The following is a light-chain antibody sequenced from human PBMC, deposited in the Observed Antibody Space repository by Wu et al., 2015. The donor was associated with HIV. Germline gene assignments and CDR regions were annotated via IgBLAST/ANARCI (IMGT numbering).Light chain of an antibody. V-gene: IGKV1-39*01. CDR2: SAS. CDR3: QQYDSYPWT. J-gene: IGKJ1*01. CDR1: QSMNNF. Sequence: DIQMTQSPSSLSASVGDRVTITCRASQSMNNFLNWYQQKPGKAPKLLIYSASSLQSGVPSRFSGSGSGTDFTLTISSLQPEDFATYYCQQYDSYPWTFGQGTKVEIK.